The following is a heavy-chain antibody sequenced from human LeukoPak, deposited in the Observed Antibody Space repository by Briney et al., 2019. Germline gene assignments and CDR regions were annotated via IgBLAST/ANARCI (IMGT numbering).Heavy chain of an antibody. CDR2: IRYDGSNK. CDR1: GFTFSSYG. J-gene: IGHJ4*02. CDR3: AKDSRGRLANWGSTNNYYFDY. Sequence: GGSLRLSCAASGFTFSSYGMHWVRQAPGKGLEWVAFIRYDGSNKYYADSVKGRFTISRDNSKNTLYLQMNSLRAEDTAVYYCAKDSRGRLANWGSTNNYYFDYWGQGTLVTVSS. D-gene: IGHD7-27*01. V-gene: IGHV3-30*02.